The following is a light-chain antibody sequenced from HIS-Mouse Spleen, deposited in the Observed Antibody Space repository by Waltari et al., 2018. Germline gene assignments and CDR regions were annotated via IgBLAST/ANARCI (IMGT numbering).Light chain of an antibody. Sequence: QSALTQPASVSGSPGQSITISRTGTSSDVGSYKLVPWYQQHPGKAPKLMIYEGSKRPSGVSNRFSGSKSGNTASLTISGLQAEDEADYYCCSYAGSSTVVFGGGTKLTVL. CDR2: EGS. CDR3: CSYAGSSTVV. V-gene: IGLV2-23*01. CDR1: SSDVGSYKL. J-gene: IGLJ2*01.